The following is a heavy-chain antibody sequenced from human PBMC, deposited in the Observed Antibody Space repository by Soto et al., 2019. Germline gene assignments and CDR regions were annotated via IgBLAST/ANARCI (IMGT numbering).Heavy chain of an antibody. J-gene: IGHJ6*02. D-gene: IGHD3-16*02. CDR3: ARVLYDYVWGSYPPHLRYSGMDV. V-gene: IGHV4-4*07. CDR1: GGSISSYY. Sequence: QVQLQESGPGLVKPSETLSLTCTVSGGSISSYYWSWIRQPAGKGLEWIGRIYTSGSTNYNPSLKSRVTMSVDTSKNQFSLKLSSVTAADTAVYYCARVLYDYVWGSYPPHLRYSGMDVWGQGTTVTVSS. CDR2: IYTSGST.